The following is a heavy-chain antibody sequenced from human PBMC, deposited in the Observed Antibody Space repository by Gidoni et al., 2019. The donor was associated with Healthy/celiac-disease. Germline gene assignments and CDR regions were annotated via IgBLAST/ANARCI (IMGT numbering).Heavy chain of an antibody. CDR3: ARGCYGGNLGYDY. D-gene: IGHD2-15*01. CDR2: ISSSSSYI. CDR1: GFTFSSYS. Sequence: DVQLVESGGGLVKPGGSLSLSCAASGFTFSSYSMNWVRQAPGKGLEWVSSISSSSSYIYYADSVKGRFTISRDNAKNSLYLQMNSLRAEDTAVYYCARGCYGGNLGYDYWGQGTLVTVSS. V-gene: IGHV3-21*01. J-gene: IGHJ4*02.